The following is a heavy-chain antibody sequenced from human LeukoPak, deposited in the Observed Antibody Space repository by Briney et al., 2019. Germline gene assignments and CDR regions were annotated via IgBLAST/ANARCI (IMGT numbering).Heavy chain of an antibody. V-gene: IGHV3-64*02. Sequence: GGSLRLSCAASGFAFSTYAMQWVRQAPEKGLEYVSGISGNGDTIYYADSVKGRFTMSRDNSRNTLYLQMGSLRAEDTAVYYCAKEAGYSSSWHPSRKAYGMDVWGQGTTVTVSS. J-gene: IGHJ6*02. CDR2: ISGNGDTI. CDR3: AKEAGYSSSWHPSRKAYGMDV. D-gene: IGHD6-13*01. CDR1: GFAFSTYA.